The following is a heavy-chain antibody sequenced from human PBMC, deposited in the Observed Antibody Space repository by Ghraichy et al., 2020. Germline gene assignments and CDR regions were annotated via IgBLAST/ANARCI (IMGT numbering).Heavy chain of an antibody. D-gene: IGHD6-13*01. J-gene: IGHJ6*02. V-gene: IGHV3-23*01. CDR1: GFTFSSYA. Sequence: GGSLRLSCAASGFTFSSYAMSWVRQAPGKGLEWVSAISGSGGSTYYADSVKGRFTISRDNSKNTLYLQMNSLRAEDTAVYYCAKEEGYSSSWSKYYGMDVWGQGTTVTVSS. CDR2: ISGSGGST. CDR3: AKEEGYSSSWSKYYGMDV.